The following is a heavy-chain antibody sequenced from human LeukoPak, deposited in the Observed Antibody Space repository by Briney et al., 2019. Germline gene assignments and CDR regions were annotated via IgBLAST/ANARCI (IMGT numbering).Heavy chain of an antibody. D-gene: IGHD3-10*02. Sequence: GGSLRLSCTASGFKFDDYGMTWVRQAPGKGLVWVSRINGDGSSTSYVDSVKGRFTISRDNAKNTLYLQMNSLRAEDTAVYYCAELGITMIGGVWGKGTTVIVSS. J-gene: IGHJ6*04. CDR2: INGDGSST. V-gene: IGHV3-74*01. CDR1: GFKFDDYG. CDR3: AELGITMIGGV.